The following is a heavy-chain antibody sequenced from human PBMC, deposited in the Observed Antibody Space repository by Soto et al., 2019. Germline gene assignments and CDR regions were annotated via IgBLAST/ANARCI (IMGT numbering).Heavy chain of an antibody. CDR2: ISATGGST. CDR1: GFTFNNYA. CDR3: AKDRLAGNFDY. Sequence: VGSLRLSCAASGFTFNNYAMNWVRQAPGKGLEWVATISATGGSTYYADSVKGRFTISRDNSKNTLCLQMNGLRVEDTAVYYCAKDRLAGNFDYWGQGTQVTVSS. V-gene: IGHV3-23*01. J-gene: IGHJ4*02.